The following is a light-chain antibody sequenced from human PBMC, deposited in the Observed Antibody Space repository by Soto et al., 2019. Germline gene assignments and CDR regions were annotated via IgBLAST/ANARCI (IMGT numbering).Light chain of an antibody. CDR2: GAS. V-gene: IGKV3-20*01. J-gene: IGKJ1*01. CDR1: QSVSSSY. Sequence: EIVLTQSPGTLPLSPVDRATLSCMASQSVSSSYLAWYQQKPVQARRLLIYGASSRATGIPDRCSGRGAGTDFTLTSSRLEPEDVAVYYCQQYGSFWTFGQGTKVDIK. CDR3: QQYGSFWT.